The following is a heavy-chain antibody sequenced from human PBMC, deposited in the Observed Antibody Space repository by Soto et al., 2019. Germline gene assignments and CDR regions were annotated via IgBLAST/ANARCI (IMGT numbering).Heavy chain of an antibody. CDR2: IYYSGST. Sequence: QVQLQESGPGLVKPSETLSLSCTVSGGSISSDYWTWIRQPPGKGLEWIGYIYYSGSTNYNPSLKSRVTISIDTSKNQFSLKLSSVTAADTAGYYSARSFAGIGAYLYFDLWGRGTLVTGS. V-gene: IGHV4-59*01. CDR1: GGSISSDY. J-gene: IGHJ2*01. D-gene: IGHD2-15*01. CDR3: ARSFAGIGAYLYFDL.